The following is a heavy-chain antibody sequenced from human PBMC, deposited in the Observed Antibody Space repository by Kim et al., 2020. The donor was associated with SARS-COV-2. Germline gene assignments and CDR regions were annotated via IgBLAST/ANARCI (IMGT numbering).Heavy chain of an antibody. CDR2: IYHSGST. V-gene: IGHV4-38-2*02. J-gene: IGHJ5*02. D-gene: IGHD2-15*01. CDR3: ARVRRSGGNNWFDP. CDR1: GYSISSGYY. Sequence: SETLSLTCTVSGYSISSGYYWGWIRQPPGKGLEWIGSIYHSGSTYYNPSLKSRVTISVDTSKNQFSLKLSSVTAADTAVYYCARVRRSGGNNWFDPWGQGTLVTVSS.